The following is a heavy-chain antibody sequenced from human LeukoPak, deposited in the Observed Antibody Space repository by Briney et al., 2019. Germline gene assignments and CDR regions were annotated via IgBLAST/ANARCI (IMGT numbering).Heavy chain of an antibody. CDR1: GYSFTSYW. CDR2: IDPSDSYT. Sequence: GESLKISCKGSGYSFTSYWISWVRQMPGKGLEWMGRIDPSDSYTNYSPSFQGHVTISADKSISTAYLQWSSLKASDTAMYYWATSLRGYIGNDGNYWGQGTLVTVSS. J-gene: IGHJ4*02. CDR3: ATSLRGYIGNDGNY. D-gene: IGHD5-12*01. V-gene: IGHV5-10-1*01.